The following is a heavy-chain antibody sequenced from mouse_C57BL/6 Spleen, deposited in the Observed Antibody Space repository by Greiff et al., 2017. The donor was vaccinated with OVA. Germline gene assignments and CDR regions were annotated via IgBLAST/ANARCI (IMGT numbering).Heavy chain of an antibody. D-gene: IGHD1-1*01. Sequence: QVQLQQPGAELVMPGASVKLSCKASGYTFTSYWMHWVKQRPGQGLEWIGELDPSDSYTNYNQQFKGKSTLTVDKSSSTADMQLSILTTEDSAVYYCARGNDGSSLYAMDYWGQGTTLTVSS. V-gene: IGHV1-69*01. J-gene: IGHJ4*01. CDR2: LDPSDSYT. CDR3: ARGNDGSSLYAMDY. CDR1: GYTFTSYW.